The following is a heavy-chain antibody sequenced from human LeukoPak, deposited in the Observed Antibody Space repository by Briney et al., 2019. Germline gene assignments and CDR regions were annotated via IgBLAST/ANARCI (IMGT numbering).Heavy chain of an antibody. Sequence: ASVKVSCKASGYTFTGYYMHWVRQAPGQGLEWMGRINPNSGGTNYAQKFQGRVTMTRDTSISTAYMELSRLRSDDTAVYYCAREHPPDSGAMFQHWGQGTLVTVSS. CDR2: INPNSGGT. V-gene: IGHV1-2*06. D-gene: IGHD2-2*01. CDR1: GYTFTGYY. CDR3: AREHPPDSGAMFQH. J-gene: IGHJ1*01.